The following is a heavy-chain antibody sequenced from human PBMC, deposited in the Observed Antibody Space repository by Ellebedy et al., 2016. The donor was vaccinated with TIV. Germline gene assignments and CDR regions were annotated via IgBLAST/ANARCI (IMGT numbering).Heavy chain of an antibody. D-gene: IGHD4-23*01. CDR3: ARGNGGNFAFDI. CDR2: ISRSSSTI. Sequence: GESLKISCAASGFTFINYTMNWVRQAPGKGLEWVSYISRSSSTIYYADSVKGRFTISRDNAKNSLYVQMNSLGGEDTAVYYCARGNGGNFAFDIWGQGTMVTVSS. V-gene: IGHV3-48*01. J-gene: IGHJ3*02. CDR1: GFTFINYT.